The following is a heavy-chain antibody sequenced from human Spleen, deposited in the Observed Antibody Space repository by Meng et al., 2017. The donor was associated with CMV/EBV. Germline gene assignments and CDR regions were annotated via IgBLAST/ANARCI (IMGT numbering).Heavy chain of an antibody. V-gene: IGHV4-39*07. CDR3: ARLHWTSGWFDP. D-gene: IGHD1-1*01. Sequence: SETLSLTCTVSGGSISNDNYYWAWIRQSPGKGLEWIGHIYHRGQTYYNPSLQSRLSISADTSKNEFSLRLNSVTVADTAVYYCARLHWTSGWFDPWGQGTLVTVSS. CDR1: GGSISNDNYY. J-gene: IGHJ5*02. CDR2: IYHRGQT.